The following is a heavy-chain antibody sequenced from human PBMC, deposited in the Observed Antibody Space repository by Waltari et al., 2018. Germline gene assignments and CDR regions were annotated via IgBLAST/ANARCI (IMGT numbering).Heavy chain of an antibody. V-gene: IGHV1-18*01. J-gene: IGHJ6*03. D-gene: IGHD3-3*01. CDR3: ARDGGTIFGVVIDYYYYYMDV. CDR2: ISAYNGNT. CDR1: GYTFTSYG. Sequence: QVQLVQSGAEVKKPGASVKVSCKASGYTFTSYGIRWVRQAPGQGLEWMGWISAYNGNTNYAQKLQGRVTMTTDTATSTAYMELRSLRSDDTAVYYCARDGGTIFGVVIDYYYYYMDVWGKGTTVTVSS.